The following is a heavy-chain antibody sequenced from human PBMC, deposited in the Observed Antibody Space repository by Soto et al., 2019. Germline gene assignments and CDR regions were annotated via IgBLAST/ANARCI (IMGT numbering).Heavy chain of an antibody. CDR2: IYYSGST. J-gene: IGHJ4*02. Sequence: SETLSVTCTVSGGSISSGDYYWSWIRQPPGKGLEWIGYIYYSGSTYYNPSLKSRVTISVDTSKNQFSLKLSSMTAADTAVYYCARARGARYFDYWGQGTLVTVSS. D-gene: IGHD2-15*01. V-gene: IGHV4-30-4*01. CDR3: ARARGARYFDY. CDR1: GGSISSGDYY.